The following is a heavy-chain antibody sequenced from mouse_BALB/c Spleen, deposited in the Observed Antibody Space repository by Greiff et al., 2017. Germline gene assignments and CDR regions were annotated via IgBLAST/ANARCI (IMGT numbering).Heavy chain of an antibody. Sequence: VQLQQSGAELVRPGALVKLSCKASGFNIKDYYMHWVKQRPEQGLEWIGWIDPENGNTIYDPKFQGKASITADTSSNTAYLQLSSLTSEDTAVYYCARGITTVVAPLDYWGQGTTLTVSS. D-gene: IGHD1-1*01. J-gene: IGHJ2*01. CDR1: GFNIKDYY. CDR2: IDPENGNT. V-gene: IGHV14-1*02. CDR3: ARGITTVVAPLDY.